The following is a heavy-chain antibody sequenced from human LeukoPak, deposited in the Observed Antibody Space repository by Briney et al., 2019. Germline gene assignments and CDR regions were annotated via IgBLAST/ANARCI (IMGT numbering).Heavy chain of an antibody. Sequence: GGPLRLSCAASGFTFSSYWMHWVRPAPRKGLVWVSRINSDGGSTVYADSAKGRVTISRDNAKNTVHPQMDRLRADDTAMYYCASPRYCTSSSCYFAYWGQGTLVTVSS. CDR2: INSDGGST. CDR1: GFTFSSYW. D-gene: IGHD2-2*01. CDR3: ASPRYCTSSSCYFAY. J-gene: IGHJ4*02. V-gene: IGHV3-74*01.